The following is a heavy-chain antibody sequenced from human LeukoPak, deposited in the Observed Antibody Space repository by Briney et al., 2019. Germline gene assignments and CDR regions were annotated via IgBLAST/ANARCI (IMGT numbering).Heavy chain of an antibody. Sequence: GGSLRLSCAASGFTFSSDGMSWVRQAPGKGLEWVSALSGSGSTTYYADSVKGRFTISRDNAKNSLYLQMNSLRDEDTAVYYCARVVATIFYTPIYFDYWGQGTLVTVSS. CDR2: LSGSGSTT. J-gene: IGHJ4*02. D-gene: IGHD3-3*01. V-gene: IGHV3-23*01. CDR1: GFTFSSDG. CDR3: ARVVATIFYTPIYFDY.